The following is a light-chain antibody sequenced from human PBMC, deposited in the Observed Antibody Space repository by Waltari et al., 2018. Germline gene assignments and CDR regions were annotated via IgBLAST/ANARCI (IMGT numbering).Light chain of an antibody. J-gene: IGKJ1*01. CDR2: AAS. Sequence: DIQMTQSPSSLSASVGDTVTVTCRASQNIRTHLNWYQQKPATAPKLLIYAASTLHRGVPSRFSGSGSGTDFTLTVTNLQPDDFAIYFCQQSFSSPWMFGQGTRV. V-gene: IGKV1-39*01. CDR3: QQSFSSPWM. CDR1: QNIRTH.